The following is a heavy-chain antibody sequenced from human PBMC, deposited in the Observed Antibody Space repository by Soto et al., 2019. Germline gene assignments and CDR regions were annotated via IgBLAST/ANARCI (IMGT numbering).Heavy chain of an antibody. CDR2: ISGSGGST. J-gene: IGHJ4*02. CDR3: ANVLNYYDSSGYYDY. Sequence: VQLLESGGGLVQPGGSLRLSCAASGFTFSSYAMSWVRQAPGKGLEWVSAISGSGGSTYYADSVKGRFTISRDNSKNTLYLQMNSLRAEDTAVYYCANVLNYYDSSGYYDYWGQGTLVTVSS. V-gene: IGHV3-23*01. CDR1: GFTFSSYA. D-gene: IGHD3-22*01.